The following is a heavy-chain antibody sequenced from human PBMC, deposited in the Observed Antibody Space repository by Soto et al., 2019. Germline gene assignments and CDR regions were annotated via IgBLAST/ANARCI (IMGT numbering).Heavy chain of an antibody. CDR1: GFTFSSYA. Sequence: PGGSLRLSRAASGFTFSSYAMSWVRQAPGKGLEWVSGINGGGDSTYFADSVRGRFTISRDNSKNTLFLQMTSLRAEDAAVYYCARGWTFDLWGQGTLVTVSS. CDR3: ARGWTFDL. CDR2: INGGGDST. V-gene: IGHV3-23*01. J-gene: IGHJ4*02.